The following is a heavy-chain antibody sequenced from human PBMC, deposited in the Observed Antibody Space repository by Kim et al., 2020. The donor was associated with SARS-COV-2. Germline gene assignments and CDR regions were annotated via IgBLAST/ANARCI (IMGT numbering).Heavy chain of an antibody. D-gene: IGHD2-2*02. CDR2: IDWDDDK. V-gene: IGHV2-70*01. CDR1: GFSLSPSGMC. Sequence: SGPTLVNPTQTLTLTCTFSGFSLSPSGMCVSWIRQPPGKALEWLALIDWDDDKYYSTSLKTRLTISKDTSKNQVVLTMTNMDPVDTATYYCARIRYCSSTSCYSAFDIWGQGTMVTVSS. J-gene: IGHJ3*02. CDR3: ARIRYCSSTSCYSAFDI.